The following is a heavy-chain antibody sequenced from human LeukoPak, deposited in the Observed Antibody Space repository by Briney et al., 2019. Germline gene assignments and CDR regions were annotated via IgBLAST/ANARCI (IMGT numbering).Heavy chain of an antibody. D-gene: IGHD3-22*01. J-gene: IGHJ6*02. CDR3: ARDLFDYYDSSGYFILYYYYYGMDV. CDR1: GFTFSDYY. CDR2: ISSSGSTI. V-gene: IGHV3-11*01. Sequence: GGSLRLSCAASGFTFSDYYMSWIRQAPGKGLGWVSYISSSGSTIYYADSVKGRFTISRDNAKNSLYLQMNSLRAEDTAVYYCARDLFDYYDSSGYFILYYYYYGMDVWGQGTTVTVSS.